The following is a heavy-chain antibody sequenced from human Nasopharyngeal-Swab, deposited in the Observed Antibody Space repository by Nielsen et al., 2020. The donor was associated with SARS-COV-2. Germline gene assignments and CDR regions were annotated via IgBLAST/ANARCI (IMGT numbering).Heavy chain of an antibody. D-gene: IGHD5-18*01. Sequence: VRQAPGKGLEWVSYISSSSSTIYYADSVKGRFTTSRDNAKNSLYLQMNSLRAEDTAVYYCARDTPTPDTAMIRGWLGLYYYYGMDVWGQGTTVTVSS. V-gene: IGHV3-48*04. J-gene: IGHJ6*02. CDR3: ARDTPTPDTAMIRGWLGLYYYYGMDV. CDR2: ISSSSSTI.